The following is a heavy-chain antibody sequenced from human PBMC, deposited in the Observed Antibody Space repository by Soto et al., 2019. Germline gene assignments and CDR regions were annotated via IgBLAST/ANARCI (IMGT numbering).Heavy chain of an antibody. CDR3: ARPPLPGYSIHFNS. CDR2: VYPRDSDT. J-gene: IGHJ4*02. D-gene: IGHD2-15*01. CDR1: GCIFIDYW. Sequence: PGESLKISCKASGCIFIDYWIGWVRQMPGKGLEWMGIVYPRDSDTRYSPSFQGQVTISADRSTGTAFLQWRSLKASDTTLYYCARPPLPGYSIHFNSWGRGTLVTVSS. V-gene: IGHV5-51*01.